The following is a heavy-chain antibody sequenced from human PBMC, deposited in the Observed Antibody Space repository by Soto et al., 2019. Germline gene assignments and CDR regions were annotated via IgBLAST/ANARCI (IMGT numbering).Heavy chain of an antibody. V-gene: IGHV1-58*01. Sequence: SVKVSCKASGFTFTSSAVQWVRQARGQGLEWMGWIVVGNGDTKYAQKFQQRVTFTRDISTSTAYMEVSSLRSEGTAVYYCAADRGYLWGQGTLVTVSS. CDR2: IVVGNGDT. J-gene: IGHJ5*02. CDR1: GFTFTSSA. CDR3: AADRGYL. D-gene: IGHD3-10*01.